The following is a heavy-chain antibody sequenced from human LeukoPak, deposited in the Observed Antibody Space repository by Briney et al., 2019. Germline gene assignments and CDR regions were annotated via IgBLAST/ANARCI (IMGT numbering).Heavy chain of an antibody. CDR1: GGSFSGYY. Sequence: SETLSLTCAVYGGSFSGYYWSWIRQPPGKGLEWIGEINHSGSTNYNPSLKSRVTISVDTSKNQFSLKLSSVTAADTAVYYCANPAAAGTGYWGQGTLVTVSS. D-gene: IGHD6-13*01. CDR3: ANPAAAGTGY. CDR2: INHSGST. V-gene: IGHV4-34*01. J-gene: IGHJ4*02.